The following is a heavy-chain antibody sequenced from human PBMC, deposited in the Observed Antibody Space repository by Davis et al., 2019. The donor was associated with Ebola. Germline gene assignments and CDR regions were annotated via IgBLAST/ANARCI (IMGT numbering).Heavy chain of an antibody. CDR2: INHSGST. D-gene: IGHD3-10*01. Sequence: SETLSLTCAVYGGSFSGYYWSWIRQPPGKGLEWIGEINHSGSTNYNPSLKSRVTISVDTSKNQFSPKLSSVTAADTAVYYCARGLLWFGELFYNWFDPWGQGTLVTVSS. J-gene: IGHJ5*02. CDR3: ARGLLWFGELFYNWFDP. CDR1: GGSFSGYY. V-gene: IGHV4-34*01.